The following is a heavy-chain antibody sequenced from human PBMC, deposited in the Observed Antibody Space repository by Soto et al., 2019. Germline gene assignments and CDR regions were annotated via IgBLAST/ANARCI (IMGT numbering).Heavy chain of an antibody. CDR3: ARKEYCISTSCYADNYYYYGMDV. CDR1: GYKFTSYA. Sequence: ASVKVSCKASGYKFTSYAMHWVRQAPGQRLEWMGWINAGNGNTKYSQKFQDRVTITMDTSASTAYMELSSLRSEDTAVYYCARKEYCISTSCYADNYYYYGMDVWGQETTVTVSS. CDR2: INAGNGNT. J-gene: IGHJ6*02. D-gene: IGHD2-2*01. V-gene: IGHV1-3*01.